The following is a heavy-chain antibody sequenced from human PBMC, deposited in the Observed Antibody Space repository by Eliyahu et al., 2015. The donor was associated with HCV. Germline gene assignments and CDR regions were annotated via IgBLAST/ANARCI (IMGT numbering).Heavy chain of an antibody. CDR2: IYHRWGS. V-gene: IGHV4-39*01. CDR1: GGSLHNSSYY. D-gene: IGHD3-22*01. J-gene: IGHJ4*02. Sequence: QLQLQESGPGLVKPSETLSLTCTVSGGSLHNSSYYXGWSRQPPGKGLEWIASIYHRWGSFHKSSLSSRLTISIDTSKSQFSLKLKSATAADTAVYYCAGHYYYDSSGYYLDSWGQGALVTVSS. CDR3: AGHYYYDSSGYYLDS.